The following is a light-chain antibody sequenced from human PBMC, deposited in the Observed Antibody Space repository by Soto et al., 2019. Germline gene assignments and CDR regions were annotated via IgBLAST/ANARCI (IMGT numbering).Light chain of an antibody. Sequence: QSALTQPASVSGSPGQSITISCTGTSSNVGSYKLVSWYQQHPGKAPKLMIFEVNKRPSGVSNRFSGSKSGYTASLTISGLQAEDEADYYCCSFEGPSTWVFGAGTKLTVL. CDR3: CSFEGPSTWV. CDR2: EVN. V-gene: IGLV2-23*02. J-gene: IGLJ1*01. CDR1: SSNVGSYKL.